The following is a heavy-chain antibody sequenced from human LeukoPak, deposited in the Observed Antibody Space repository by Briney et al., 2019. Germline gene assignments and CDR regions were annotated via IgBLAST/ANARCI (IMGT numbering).Heavy chain of an antibody. D-gene: IGHD3-10*01. J-gene: IGHJ4*02. Sequence: PSETLSLTCTVSGGSISSSTYYWGCIRQPPGKGLEWIGSIYYSGSTYYNPSLKSRVTISVDTSKNQFSLKLSSVTAADTAVYYCARRTPFNGSGNYEYYFDYWGQGTLVTVSS. CDR3: ARRTPFNGSGNYEYYFDY. CDR1: GGSISSSTYY. V-gene: IGHV4-39*01. CDR2: IYYSGST.